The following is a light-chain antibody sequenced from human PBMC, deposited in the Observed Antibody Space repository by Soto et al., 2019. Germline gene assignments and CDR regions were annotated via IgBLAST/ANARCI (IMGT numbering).Light chain of an antibody. CDR1: SSNIGAGFG. Sequence: HSVLTQPPSVSGAPGQRVTISCTGSSSNIGAGFGVHWYQQLPGTAPTLLIYGNNNRPSGVPDRFSGSKSGTSASLAITGLQAEDEADYYCQSYDSSLSGSLFGGGTKLTVL. CDR2: GNN. J-gene: IGLJ3*02. CDR3: QSYDSSLSGSL. V-gene: IGLV1-40*01.